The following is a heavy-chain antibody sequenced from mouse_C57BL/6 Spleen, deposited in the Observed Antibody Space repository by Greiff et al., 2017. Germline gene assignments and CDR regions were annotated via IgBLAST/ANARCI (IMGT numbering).Heavy chain of an antibody. CDR3: ATLGRAMDY. Sequence: QVQLQQSGPELVKPGASVKISCKASGYAFSSSWMNWVKQRPGKGLEWIGRIYPGDGDTNYNGKFKGKATLTADKSSSTAYMQLSSLTSEDSAVCFCATLGRAMDYWGQGTSVTVSS. CDR1: GYAFSSSW. CDR2: IYPGDGDT. D-gene: IGHD4-1*01. V-gene: IGHV1-82*01. J-gene: IGHJ4*01.